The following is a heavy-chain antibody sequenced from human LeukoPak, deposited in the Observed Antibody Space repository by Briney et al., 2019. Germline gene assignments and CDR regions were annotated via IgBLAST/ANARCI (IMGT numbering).Heavy chain of an antibody. D-gene: IGHD3-10*01. CDR1: GCTFSSYA. CDR3: AKEVYYYGSGSSDY. CDR2: ISGSGGST. J-gene: IGHJ4*02. Sequence: GGSLRLSCAASGCTFSSYAMSWLRQAPGKGLEWVSAISGSGGSTYYADSVKGRFTISRDNSKNTLYLQMNSLRAEDTAVYYCAKEVYYYGSGSSDYWGQGTLVTVSS. V-gene: IGHV3-23*01.